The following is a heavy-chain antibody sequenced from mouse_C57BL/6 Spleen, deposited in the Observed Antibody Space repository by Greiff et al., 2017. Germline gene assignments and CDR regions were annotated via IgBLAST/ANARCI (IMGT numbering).Heavy chain of an antibody. CDR2: INPNNGGT. J-gene: IGHJ2*01. D-gene: IGHD1-1*01. Sequence: EVQLQQSGPELVKPGASVKISCKASGYTFTDFYMNWVKQSHGKSLEWIGDINPNNGGTSYNQKFKGKATLTVATSSSTAYMELRSLTSEYSAVIYCARGVSTVVSYYFDYWGKGTTLTVSS. V-gene: IGHV1-26*01. CDR3: ARGVSTVVSYYFDY. CDR1: GYTFTDFY.